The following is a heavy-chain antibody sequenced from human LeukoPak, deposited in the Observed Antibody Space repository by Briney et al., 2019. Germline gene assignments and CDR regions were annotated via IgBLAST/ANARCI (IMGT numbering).Heavy chain of an antibody. J-gene: IGHJ3*02. D-gene: IGHD6-13*01. CDR1: GFTFSSYS. Sequence: PEGSLRLSCAASGFTFSSYSMNWVRQAPGKGLEWVSSISSSSSYIYYADSVKGRFTISRDNSKNTLYLQMNSLRAEDTAVYYCAKITSSWYPDAFDIWGQGTMVTVSS. V-gene: IGHV3-21*04. CDR3: AKITSSWYPDAFDI. CDR2: ISSSSSYI.